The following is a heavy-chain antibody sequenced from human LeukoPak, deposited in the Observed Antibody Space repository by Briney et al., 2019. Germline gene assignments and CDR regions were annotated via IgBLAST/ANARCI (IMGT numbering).Heavy chain of an antibody. J-gene: IGHJ4*02. D-gene: IGHD5-18*01. CDR3: ARADFVDTAMDGY. Sequence: GASVKVSCKASGGTFSSYAISWVRQAPGQGLEWMGRIIPILGIANYAQKFQGRVTITADKSTSTAYMELSSLRSDDTAVYYCARADFVDTAMDGYWGQGTLVTVSS. CDR1: GGTFSSYA. V-gene: IGHV1-69*04. CDR2: IIPILGIA.